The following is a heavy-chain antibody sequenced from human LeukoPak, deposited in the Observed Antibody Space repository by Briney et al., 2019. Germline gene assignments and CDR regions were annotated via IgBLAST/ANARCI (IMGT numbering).Heavy chain of an antibody. CDR1: GGSFSSYY. J-gene: IGHJ4*02. CDR2: IYYSGST. V-gene: IGHV4-39*07. D-gene: IGHD3-10*01. Sequence: SETLSLTCAVYGGSFSSYYWGWIRQPPGKGLEWIGSIYYSGSTYYNPSLKSRVTISVDTSKNQFSLKLSSVTAADTAVYYCARASPYGSGSYYDYWGQGTLVTVSS. CDR3: ARASPYGSGSYYDY.